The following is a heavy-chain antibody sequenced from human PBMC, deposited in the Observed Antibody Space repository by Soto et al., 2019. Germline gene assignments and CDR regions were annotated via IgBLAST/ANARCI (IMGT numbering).Heavy chain of an antibody. CDR3: ARDRYCSGGSCYLFDY. V-gene: IGHV1-46*03. CDR1: GYTFTSYD. Sequence: ASVKVSCKASGYTFTSYDINWVRQATGQGLEWMGIMNPNGGNTSYAQKFQGRVTMTRDTSTSTVYMELSSLRSEDTAVYYCARDRYCSGGSCYLFDYWGQGTLVTVSS. J-gene: IGHJ4*02. CDR2: MNPNGGNT. D-gene: IGHD2-15*01.